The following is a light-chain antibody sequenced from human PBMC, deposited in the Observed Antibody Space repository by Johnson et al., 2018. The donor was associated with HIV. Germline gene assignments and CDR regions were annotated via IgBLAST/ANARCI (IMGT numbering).Light chain of an antibody. CDR1: SSNIANNY. CDR2: DNN. CDR3: GTWDSSLSAGIYV. Sequence: QSVLTQPPSVSAAPGQKVTISCSGSSSNIANNYVSWYQQLPGTAPKLLIYDNNKRPSGIPDRFSGSKSGTSATLGITGLQTGDEADYYCGTWDSSLSAGIYVFGTGTKVTVL. J-gene: IGLJ1*01. V-gene: IGLV1-51*01.